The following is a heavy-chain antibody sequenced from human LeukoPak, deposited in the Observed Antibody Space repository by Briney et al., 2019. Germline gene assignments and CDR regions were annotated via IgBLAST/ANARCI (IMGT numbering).Heavy chain of an antibody. Sequence: GSLRLSCTASGFIFNSYEMNWVRQAPGKGLEWVSSISSSSSYIYYADSVKGRFTISRDNAKNSLYLQMNSLRAEDTAVYYCAELGITMIGGVWGKGTTVTISS. J-gene: IGHJ6*04. D-gene: IGHD3-10*02. CDR2: ISSSSSYI. CDR1: GFIFNSYE. V-gene: IGHV3-21*01. CDR3: AELGITMIGGV.